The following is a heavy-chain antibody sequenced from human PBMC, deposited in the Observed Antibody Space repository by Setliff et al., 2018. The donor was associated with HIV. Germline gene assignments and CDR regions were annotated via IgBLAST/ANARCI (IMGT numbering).Heavy chain of an antibody. CDR2: ISSSSSTI. CDR1: GFTFSNFW. Sequence: GGSLRLSCAASGFTFSNFWMHWVRQAPGKGLEWVSYISSSSSTIYYADSVKGRFTISRDNAKNSLYLQMNSLRAEDTAVYYCARVWGGSGKTRHYYYYMDVWGKGTTVTVSS. V-gene: IGHV3-48*01. CDR3: ARVWGGSGKTRHYYYYMDV. D-gene: IGHD3-10*01. J-gene: IGHJ6*03.